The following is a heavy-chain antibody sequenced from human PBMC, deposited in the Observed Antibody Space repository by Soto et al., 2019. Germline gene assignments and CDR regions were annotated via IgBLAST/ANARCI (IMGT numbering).Heavy chain of an antibody. CDR2: ISGSGGST. CDR1: GFTFSSYA. V-gene: IGHV3-23*01. J-gene: IGHJ3*02. CDR3: AKRGHYYDSSGYYDAFDI. D-gene: IGHD3-22*01. Sequence: GGSLRLSCAASGFTFSSYAMSWVRQAPGKGLEWVSAISGSGGSTYYADSVKGRFTIARDNSKNTLYLQMNSLRAEDKAVYYCAKRGHYYDSSGYYDAFDIWGQGTMVTVSS.